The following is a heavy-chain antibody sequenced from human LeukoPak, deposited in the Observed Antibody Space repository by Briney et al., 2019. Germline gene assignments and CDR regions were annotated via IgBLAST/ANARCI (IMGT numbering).Heavy chain of an antibody. CDR3: ARLGYYSSTSWYMGPHAFEI. Sequence: GGSLRLSCAASGFTFSSYAMHWVRQAPGKGLEYVSAISSNGGSTYYANSVKGRFTISRDNSKNTLYLQMGSLRAEDMAVYYCARLGYYSSTSWYMGPHAFEIWGQGTMVTVSS. CDR1: GFTFSSYA. J-gene: IGHJ3*02. V-gene: IGHV3-64*01. D-gene: IGHD2-2*02. CDR2: ISSNGGST.